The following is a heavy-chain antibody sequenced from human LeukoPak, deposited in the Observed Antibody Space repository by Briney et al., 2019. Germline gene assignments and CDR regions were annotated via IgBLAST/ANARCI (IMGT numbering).Heavy chain of an antibody. V-gene: IGHV3-23*01. D-gene: IGHD6-19*01. Sequence: PGGFLRLSCAASGFTFSSYAMSWVRQAPGKGLEWVSAISGSGGSTYYADSVKGRFTISRDNSKNTLYLQMNSLRAEDTAVYYCAKGVTRYSSGWVDYWGQGALVTASS. CDR2: ISGSGGST. CDR3: AKGVTRYSSGWVDY. J-gene: IGHJ4*02. CDR1: GFTFSSYA.